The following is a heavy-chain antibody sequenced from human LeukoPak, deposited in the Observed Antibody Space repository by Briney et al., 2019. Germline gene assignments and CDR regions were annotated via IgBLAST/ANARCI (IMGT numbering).Heavy chain of an antibody. D-gene: IGHD3-3*01. CDR3: ARDRGGADDFWSGYYTGYFDY. J-gene: IGHJ4*02. CDR2: IYSGGST. V-gene: IGHV3-66*01. CDR1: GFTVSSNY. Sequence: GGSLRLSCAASGFTVSSNYMSWVRQAPGKGLEWVSVIYSGGSTYYADSVKGRFTISRDNSKNTLYLQMNSLRAEDTAVYYCARDRGGADDFWSGYYTGYFDYWGQGTLVTVSS.